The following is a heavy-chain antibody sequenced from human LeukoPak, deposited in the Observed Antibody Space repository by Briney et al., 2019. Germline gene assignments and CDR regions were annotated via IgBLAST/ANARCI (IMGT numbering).Heavy chain of an antibody. CDR1: GYTFNNYG. Sequence: ASVKVSCKASGYTFNNYGISWVRQAPGQGLEWMGWISAYNGNTNYAQKLQGRVTMTTDTSTSTVYMELRSLRSDDTAVYYCATGKYSGYDYITPDFDYWGQGTLVTVSS. V-gene: IGHV1-18*01. J-gene: IGHJ4*02. CDR2: ISAYNGNT. CDR3: ATGKYSGYDYITPDFDY. D-gene: IGHD5-12*01.